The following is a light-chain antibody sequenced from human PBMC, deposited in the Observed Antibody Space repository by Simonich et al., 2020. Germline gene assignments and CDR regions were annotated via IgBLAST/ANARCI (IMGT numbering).Light chain of an antibody. V-gene: IGKV1-13*02. CDR3: QQFNSYPRT. CDR2: VAS. J-gene: IGKJ3*01. CDR1: QGISSA. Sequence: AIQLTQSPSSLSAPVGHRATITCRASQGISSAFAWYQQKPGKAPKLLIYVASSLESGVPSRFSGSGSGTDFTLTISSLQPEDFATYYCQQFNSYPRTFGPGTKVDIK.